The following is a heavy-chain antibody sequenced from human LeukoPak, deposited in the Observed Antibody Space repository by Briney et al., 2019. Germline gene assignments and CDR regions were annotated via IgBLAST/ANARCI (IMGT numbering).Heavy chain of an antibody. V-gene: IGHV4-39*01. Sequence: SETLFLTCTVSGGSISSSSYYWGWIRQPPGKGLEWIGSIYYSGSTYYNPSLKSRVTISVDTSKNQFSLKLSSVTAADTAVYYCARQGYSSSWYFDYWGQGTLVTVSS. D-gene: IGHD6-13*01. CDR1: GGSISSSSYY. J-gene: IGHJ4*02. CDR3: ARQGYSSSWYFDY. CDR2: IYYSGST.